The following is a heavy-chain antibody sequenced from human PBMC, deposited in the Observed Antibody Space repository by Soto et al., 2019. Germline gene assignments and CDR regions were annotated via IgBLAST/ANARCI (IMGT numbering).Heavy chain of an antibody. V-gene: IGHV1-3*01. CDR1: GYTFTSYA. D-gene: IGHD3-3*01. Sequence: GASVKVSCKASGYTFTSYAMHWVRQAPGQRLEWMGWINAGNGNTKYSQKFQGRVTITRDTSASTAYMELSSLRSEDTAVYYCARVFRHYDFWSGSPGYWGQGTLVTVSS. CDR2: INAGNGNT. CDR3: ARVFRHYDFWSGSPGY. J-gene: IGHJ4*02.